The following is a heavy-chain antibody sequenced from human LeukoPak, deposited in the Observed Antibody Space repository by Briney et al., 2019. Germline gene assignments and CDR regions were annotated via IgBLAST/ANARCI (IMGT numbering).Heavy chain of an antibody. CDR2: INNRGSST. CDR3: AKDNSGYEEKDDY. J-gene: IGHJ4*02. CDR1: GFTFSSYT. V-gene: IGHV3-23*01. D-gene: IGHD5-12*01. Sequence: GGSLRLSCAASGFTFSSYTMSWVRQAPGEGLEWLSAINNRGSSTYYAGSVKDRFTISRDNSKNTLYLQMNSLRAEDTAVYYCAKDNSGYEEKDDYWGQGTLVTVSS.